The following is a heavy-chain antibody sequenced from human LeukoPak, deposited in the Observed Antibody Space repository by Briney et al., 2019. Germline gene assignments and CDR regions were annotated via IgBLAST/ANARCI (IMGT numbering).Heavy chain of an antibody. CDR2: IGPSGTNT. J-gene: IGHJ4*02. Sequence: GGSLRLSCVVSGITFSTYTMNWVRQAPGKGLEWVSSIGPSGTNTHYADSVKGRFTISRDNAKNSLFLQMCSLRGDDTAVYYCVRGDSRDFWGQGTLVTVSS. CDR3: VRGDSRDF. CDR1: GITFSTYT. D-gene: IGHD6-13*01. V-gene: IGHV3-21*01.